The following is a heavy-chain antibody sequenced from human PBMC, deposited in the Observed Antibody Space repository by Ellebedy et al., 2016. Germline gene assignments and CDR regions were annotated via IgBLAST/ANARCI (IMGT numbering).Heavy chain of an antibody. Sequence: GGSLRLXXAASGFIFRTYSMNWVRQAPGKGLEWVSYISSSSSSFFYADSVKGRFTISRDNARNSMSLQMNSLRVEDTAVYYCARVMVRGVWDVSAFDIWGQGTMVTVSS. D-gene: IGHD3-10*01. CDR3: ARVMVRGVWDVSAFDI. CDR1: GFIFRTYS. J-gene: IGHJ3*02. V-gene: IGHV3-48*01. CDR2: ISSSSSSF.